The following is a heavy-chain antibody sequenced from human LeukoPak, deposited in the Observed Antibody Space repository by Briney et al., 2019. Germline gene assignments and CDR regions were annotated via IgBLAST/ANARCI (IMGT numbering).Heavy chain of an antibody. CDR2: VSFDGRHI. CDR1: GFIFSSYA. J-gene: IGHJ4*02. V-gene: IGHV3-33*03. Sequence: AGGSLRLSCAASGFIFSSYAMHWVRQAPGKGLEWVAVVSFDGRHIYYGDSLEGRFTISRDNSKNTLYLQINSLRAEDTAIYYCAKVRNNYNPYFVSWGQGTLVTVSS. CDR3: AKVRNNYNPYFVS. D-gene: IGHD5-24*01.